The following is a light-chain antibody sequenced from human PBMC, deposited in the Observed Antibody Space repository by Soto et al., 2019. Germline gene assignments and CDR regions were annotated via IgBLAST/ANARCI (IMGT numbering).Light chain of an antibody. CDR1: QSVRNNY. CDR3: QQYGSTPLT. J-gene: IGKJ4*01. Sequence: EIVLTQSPGTLSSSPGERATLSCRASQSVRNNYLAWYQQKPGQPPRFLIYDVSTRAAGIPDRFSGSGSGKDFTLTISRLEPEDLAVYYCQQYGSTPLTVGGGTKVDIK. V-gene: IGKV3-20*01. CDR2: DVS.